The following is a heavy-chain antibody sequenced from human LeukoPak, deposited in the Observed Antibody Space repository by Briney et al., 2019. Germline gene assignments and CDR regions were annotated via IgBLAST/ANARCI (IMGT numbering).Heavy chain of an antibody. CDR1: GVSISSYY. Sequence: SETLSLTCTVSGVSISSYYWSWIRQPPGKGLEWIGYIYYSGSTNYNPSLKSRVTISVDTSKNQFSLKLSSVTAADTAVYYCARRNLIGYYFDYWGQGTLVTVSS. D-gene: IGHD2-8*01. CDR2: IYYSGST. J-gene: IGHJ4*02. V-gene: IGHV4-59*08. CDR3: ARRNLIGYYFDY.